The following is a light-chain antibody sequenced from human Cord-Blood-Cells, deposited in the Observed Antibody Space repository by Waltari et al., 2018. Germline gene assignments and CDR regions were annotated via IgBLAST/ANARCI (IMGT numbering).Light chain of an antibody. V-gene: IGLV4-69*01. CDR1: SGHSSYA. J-gene: IGLJ3*02. Sequence: QLVLTQSPSASASLGASVKLTCTLSSGHSSYAIAWHQQQPEKGPRYLMKLNSDGSHSKGDGMPDRCSGSSAGAERYLTISSLQSEDEADYYCQTWGTGIHWVFGGETKLTVL. CDR3: QTWGTGIHWV. CDR2: LNSDGSH.